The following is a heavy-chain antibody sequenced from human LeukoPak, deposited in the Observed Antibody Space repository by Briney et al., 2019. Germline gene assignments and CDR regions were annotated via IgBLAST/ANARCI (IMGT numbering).Heavy chain of an antibody. CDR3: ARDYDPGDWYFDL. D-gene: IGHD3-3*01. CDR1: GYTFTSYG. J-gene: IGHJ2*01. Sequence: ASVKVSCKASGYTFTSYGISWVRQAPGQGLEWMGWISAYNGNTNYAQKLQGRVTMTTDTSTSTVYMELSSLRSEDTAVYYCARDYDPGDWYFDLWGRGTLVTVSS. V-gene: IGHV1-18*01. CDR2: ISAYNGNT.